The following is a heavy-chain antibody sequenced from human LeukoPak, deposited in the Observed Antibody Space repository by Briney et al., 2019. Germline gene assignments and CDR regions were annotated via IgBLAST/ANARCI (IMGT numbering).Heavy chain of an antibody. Sequence: SETLSLTCAVYGGSFSGYYWSWIRQPPGKGLEWIGEINHSGSTNYNPSLKSRVTISVDTSKNQFSLKLSSVTAADTAVYYCAREGGASGLLRYLSYDYYYMDVWGKGTTVTISS. CDR1: GGSFSGYY. D-gene: IGHD3-9*01. CDR3: AREGGASGLLRYLSYDYYYMDV. J-gene: IGHJ6*03. V-gene: IGHV4-34*01. CDR2: INHSGST.